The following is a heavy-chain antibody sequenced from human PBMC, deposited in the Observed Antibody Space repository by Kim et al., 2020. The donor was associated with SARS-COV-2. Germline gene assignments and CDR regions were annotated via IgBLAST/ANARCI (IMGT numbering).Heavy chain of an antibody. CDR1: GGSVSSGNYY. V-gene: IGHV4-61*01. J-gene: IGHJ4*01. D-gene: IGHD4-17*01. CDR2: MYSTGST. CDR3: ARDNYGGYSPYLDY. Sequence: SETLSLTCTVSGGSVSSGNYYWSWIRQPPGKGLEWLGYMYSTGSTNYNPSLKSRVAISIDTSKNQFSLQLSSVTAADTAVYYCARDNYGGYSPYLDYWG.